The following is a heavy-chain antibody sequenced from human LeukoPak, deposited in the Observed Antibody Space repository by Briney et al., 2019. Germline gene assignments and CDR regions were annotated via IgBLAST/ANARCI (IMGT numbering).Heavy chain of an antibody. V-gene: IGHV3-7*01. CDR1: GFSFKTAW. D-gene: IGHD2-21*01. CDR3: ARDCGLNTNFDY. CDR2: TKPDGSAE. J-gene: IGHJ4*02. Sequence: GGSLRLSCAASGFSFKTAWMSWVRQAPGKGLEWVANTKPDGSAEYYADSVRGRFTTSRDNANNLLYLQMNRLRAEDTAVYYCARDCGLNTNFDYWGQGTLVTVSS.